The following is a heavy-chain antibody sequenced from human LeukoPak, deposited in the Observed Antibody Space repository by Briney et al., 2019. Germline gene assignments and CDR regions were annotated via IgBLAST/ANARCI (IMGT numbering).Heavy chain of an antibody. CDR3: ARDSTDSFDY. CDR1: GFTFSSYS. V-gene: IGHV3-48*02. Sequence: GGSLRLSCAASGFTFSSYSMNWVRQAPGKGLQWVSYISDSGAAMYYADSVKGRFTISRDNAKNSLYLQMNSLRDGDTAVYYCARDSTDSFDYWGQGALVTVSS. CDR2: ISDSGAAM. J-gene: IGHJ4*02.